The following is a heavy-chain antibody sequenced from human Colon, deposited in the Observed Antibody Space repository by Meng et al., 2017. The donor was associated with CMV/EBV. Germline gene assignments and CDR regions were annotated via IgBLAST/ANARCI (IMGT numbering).Heavy chain of an antibody. CDR3: ARDSRTHGPYYYHGVDV. J-gene: IGHJ6*02. Sequence: GSLRLSCTVSDDSISSSNSYWGWIRQPPGKGLEWIGYIYYSGNTNYNPSLKSRVTISLDTSKNQFSLKLRSVTAADTAVYYCARDSRTHGPYYYHGVDVWGQGTTVTVSS. CDR1: DDSISSSNSY. CDR2: IYYSGNT. V-gene: IGHV4-61*01. D-gene: IGHD2-2*01.